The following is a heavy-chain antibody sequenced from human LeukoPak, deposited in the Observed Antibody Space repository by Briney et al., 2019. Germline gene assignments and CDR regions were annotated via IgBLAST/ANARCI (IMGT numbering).Heavy chain of an antibody. D-gene: IGHD2-2*01. CDR1: GYIFTSYW. V-gene: IGHV5-51*01. J-gene: IGHJ5*02. CDR3: AREIVVVPAAMSGFDP. CDR2: IYPGDSDT. Sequence: GXSLQISCKGSGYIFTSYWIGWVRQVPGKGLEWMGIIYPGDSDTRYSPSFQGQVTISADKSISTAYLQWSSLKASDTAMYYCAREIVVVPAAMSGFDPWGQGTLVTVSS.